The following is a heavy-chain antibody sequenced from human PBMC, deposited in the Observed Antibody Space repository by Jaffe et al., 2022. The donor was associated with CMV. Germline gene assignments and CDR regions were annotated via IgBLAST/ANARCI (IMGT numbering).Heavy chain of an antibody. CDR2: IRSKAYGGTT. J-gene: IGHJ6*02. D-gene: IGHD6-6*01. CDR1: GFTFGDYA. V-gene: IGHV3-49*05. CDR3: TRLGSSPAYYYYGMDV. Sequence: EVQLVESGGGLVKPGRSLRLSCTASGFTFGDYAMSWFRQAPGKGLEWVGFIRSKAYGGTTEYAASVKGRFTISRDDSKSIAYLQMNSLKTEDTAVYYCTRLGSSPAYYYYGMDVWGQGTTVTVSS.